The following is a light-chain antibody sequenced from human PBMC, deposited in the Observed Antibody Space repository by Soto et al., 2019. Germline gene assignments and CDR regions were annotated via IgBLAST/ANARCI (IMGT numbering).Light chain of an antibody. CDR1: QSVSNY. V-gene: IGKV3-20*01. J-gene: IGKJ1*01. CDR3: QQYGSAPTWT. CDR2: EAS. Sequence: EIVMTQSPATLSVSPGERATLSCRASQSVSNYLAWYQQNPGQAPRLLIYEASNRASGIPARFSGRGSGTDFTLTISRLEPEDFAVYYCQQYGSAPTWTFGQGTKVDIK.